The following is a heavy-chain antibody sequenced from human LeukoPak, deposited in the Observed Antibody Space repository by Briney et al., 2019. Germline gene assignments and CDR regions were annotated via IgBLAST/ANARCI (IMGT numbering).Heavy chain of an antibody. V-gene: IGHV1-69*06. CDR3: ARGRGYGSGSSPLYYFDY. D-gene: IGHD3-10*01. Sequence: RASVKVSCKASGGTFSSYAISWVRQAPGQGLEWMGGIIPIFGTANYAQKFQGRVTITADKSTSTAYMELSSLRSEDTAVYYRARGRGYGSGSSPLYYFDYWGQGTLVTVSS. CDR1: GGTFSSYA. CDR2: IIPIFGTA. J-gene: IGHJ4*02.